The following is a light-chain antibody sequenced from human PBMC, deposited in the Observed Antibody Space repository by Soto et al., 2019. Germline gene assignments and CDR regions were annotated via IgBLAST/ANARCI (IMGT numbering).Light chain of an antibody. V-gene: IGKV1-33*01. J-gene: IGKJ2*01. CDR1: QDISRF. CDR3: QQFDNLPLT. Sequence: DIQMTQSPSSLSASVGDRVAISCQASQDISRFLNWFQQKPGKAPKLLIYEASKLETGVPSRFSGSGSGTDFTLTITSLQPEDVATYYCQQFDNLPLTFGPGTRLEIK. CDR2: EAS.